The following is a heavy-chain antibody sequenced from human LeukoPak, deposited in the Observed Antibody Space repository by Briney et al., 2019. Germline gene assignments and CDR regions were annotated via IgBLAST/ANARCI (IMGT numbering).Heavy chain of an antibody. CDR3: ATDFSVAAAGTNDY. D-gene: IGHD6-13*01. CDR1: GFTLNNYA. V-gene: IGHV3-21*01. Sequence: PGGSLRLSCTASGFTLNNYAMSWVRQAPGKGLEWVSSINTSSDDTYYTDSVRGRFTISRDNAENSLFLQMSSLRAEDTATYYCATDFSVAAAGTNDYWGQGTLVTVSS. J-gene: IGHJ4*02. CDR2: INTSSDDT.